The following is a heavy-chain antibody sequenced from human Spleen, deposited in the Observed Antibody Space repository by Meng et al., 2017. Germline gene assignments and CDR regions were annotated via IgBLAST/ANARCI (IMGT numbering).Heavy chain of an antibody. CDR2: IYYSGST. D-gene: IGHD3-22*01. CDR1: GGSISSSSYY. Sequence: SETLSLTCTVSGGSISSSSYYWGWIRQPPGKGLEWIGSIYYSGSTYYNPSLKSRVTISVDTSKNQFSLKLSSVTAADTAVYYCARRNNYYAGSGYYYAYFDYWGQGTLVTVSS. J-gene: IGHJ4*02. CDR3: ARRNNYYAGSGYYYAYFDY. V-gene: IGHV4-39*07.